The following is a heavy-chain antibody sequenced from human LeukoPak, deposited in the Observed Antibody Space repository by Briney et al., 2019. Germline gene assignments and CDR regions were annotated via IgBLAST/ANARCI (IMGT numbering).Heavy chain of an antibody. J-gene: IGHJ6*02. CDR2: IYSGGST. V-gene: IGHV3-53*01. CDR3: ASRRITMVRGVETYGMDV. D-gene: IGHD3-10*01. Sequence: GGSLRLSCAASGFTVGSNYMSWVRQAPGKGLEWVSVIYSGGSTYYADSVKGRFTISRDNSKNTLYLQMNSLRAEDTAVYYCASRRITMVRGVETYGMDVWGQGTTVTVSS. CDR1: GFTVGSNY.